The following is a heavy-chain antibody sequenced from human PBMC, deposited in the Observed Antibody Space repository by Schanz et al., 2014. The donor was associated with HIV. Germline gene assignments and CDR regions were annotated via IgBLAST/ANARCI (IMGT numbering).Heavy chain of an antibody. J-gene: IGHJ4*02. D-gene: IGHD1-26*01. CDR1: GFSFSNFW. Sequence: EVRLVESGGGLVQSGGSLRLSCAASGFSFSNFWVTWVRQAPGKRLEWVANIKQDKSEKYYADSVKGRFTISRDNAKNSLYLQMNSLRAEDTAVYYCVLPSPKIVGGLGEHYFDHWGQGTLVTVSS. CDR3: VLPSPKIVGGLGEHYFDH. V-gene: IGHV3-7*01. CDR2: IKQDKSEK.